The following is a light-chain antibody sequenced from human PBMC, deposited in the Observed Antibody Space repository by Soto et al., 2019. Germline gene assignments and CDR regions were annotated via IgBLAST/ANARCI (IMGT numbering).Light chain of an antibody. CDR1: PGIANY. Sequence: DIQMTQSPSSLSASVGDRVTITCRASPGIANYLAWYQQKPGKVPKLLIYAASTLQSGVSSRFSGSGSGTDFTLTISSLQPEDVATYYCQKYNSAPRTFGQGTKVEIK. V-gene: IGKV1-27*01. J-gene: IGKJ1*01. CDR2: AAS. CDR3: QKYNSAPRT.